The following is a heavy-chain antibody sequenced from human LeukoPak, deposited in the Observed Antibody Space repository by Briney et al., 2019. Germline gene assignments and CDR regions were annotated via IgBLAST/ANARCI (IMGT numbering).Heavy chain of an antibody. V-gene: IGHV3-21*01. J-gene: IGHJ4*02. CDR3: ARDIGYCSGGSCLTGFDY. CDR2: ISSSSYI. D-gene: IGHD2-15*01. Sequence: GASLRLSYAASGFTFSSNSMNWGRQAPGKWLEWVSSISSSSYIYYADSVKGRFTISRDNAKNSLYLQMNSLRAEDRAVYYCARDIGYCSGGSCLTGFDYWAQGTLVTVSS. CDR1: GFTFSSNS.